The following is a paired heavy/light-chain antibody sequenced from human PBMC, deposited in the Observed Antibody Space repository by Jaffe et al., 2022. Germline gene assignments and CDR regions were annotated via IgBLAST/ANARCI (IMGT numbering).Heavy chain of an antibody. V-gene: IGHV3-23*01. Sequence: EELLLQSGGDLVQPGGSLRLSCAASGLTFGIYDMSWVRQTPGKGLEWVSTISPTSGDTYYGDSVRGRFSISRDNSKNTLYLQMNSLRAEDTALYYCAKNGATWRAFDIWGQGTMVTVSS. J-gene: IGHJ3*02. CDR1: GLTFGIYD. CDR3: AKNGATWRAFDI. CDR2: ISPTSGDT. D-gene: IGHD2-8*01.
Light chain of an antibody. CDR3: QQSYSTPRT. CDR2: AAS. J-gene: IGKJ2*01. CDR1: QSISRY. V-gene: IGKV1-39*01. Sequence: DIQMTQSPSSLSASVGDRVTITCRASQSISRYLNWYQQKPGKAPKSLIYAASTLQGGVPSRFSGGGSGTDFTLTISSLQPEDFATYFCQQSYSTPRTFGQGTKLEIK.